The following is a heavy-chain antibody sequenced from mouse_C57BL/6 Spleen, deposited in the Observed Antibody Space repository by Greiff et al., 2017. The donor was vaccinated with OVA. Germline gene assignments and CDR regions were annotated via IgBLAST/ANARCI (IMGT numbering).Heavy chain of an antibody. V-gene: IGHV8-12*01. D-gene: IGHD1-1*01. CDR1: GFSLSTSGMG. CDR3: ARVITTVVEPSYFDY. CDR2: IYWDDDK. Sequence: QVQLKESGPGILQSSQTLSLTCSFSGFSLSTSGMGVSWIRQPSGKGLEWLAHIYWDDDKRYNPSLKSRLTISKDTSRNQVFLKITSVDTADTATYYCARVITTVVEPSYFDYWGQGTTLTVSS. J-gene: IGHJ2*01.